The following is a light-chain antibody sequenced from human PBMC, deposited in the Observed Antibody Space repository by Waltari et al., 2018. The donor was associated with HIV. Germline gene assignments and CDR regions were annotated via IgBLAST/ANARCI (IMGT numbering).Light chain of an antibody. J-gene: IGLJ2*01. CDR3: QSADSRGVHKF. CDR1: MLSAQP. V-gene: IGLV3-25*03. Sequence: SHALTQAPSVSVSPGQTASITCSGEMLSAQPGRWYQQRPGQAPVLLIYRDKERSPGIPPRFSGSSSGTSITLTISGVQAEDEADYYCQSADSRGVHKFFGGGTKLTVL. CDR2: RDK.